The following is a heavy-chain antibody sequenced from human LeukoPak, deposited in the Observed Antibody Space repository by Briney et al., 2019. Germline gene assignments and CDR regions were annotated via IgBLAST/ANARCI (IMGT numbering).Heavy chain of an antibody. D-gene: IGHD3-10*01. CDR3: ARDREGYYGSGSYLDY. J-gene: IGHJ4*02. V-gene: IGHV4-4*02. CDR1: GGSISSSNW. Sequence: PSGTLSLTCAVSGGSISSSNWWSWVRQPPGKGLEWIGEIYHSGSTNYNPSLKSRVTISVDKPKNQFSLKLGSVTAEDTAVYYCARDREGYYGSGSYLDYWGQGTLVTVSS. CDR2: IYHSGST.